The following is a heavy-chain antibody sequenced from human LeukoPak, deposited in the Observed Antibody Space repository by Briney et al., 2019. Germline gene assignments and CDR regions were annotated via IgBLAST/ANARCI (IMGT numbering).Heavy chain of an antibody. V-gene: IGHV3-11*04. CDR1: GFTFSDYY. Sequence: GGSLRLSCTASGFTFSDYYMSWIRQAPGKGLEWLSYVSSSGRSTDYADSVKGRFTISRDNAKNSLYLQMKSLRAEDTAVYYCARRLCTSTNCYPSDYWGQGTLVTVSS. CDR2: VSSSGRST. D-gene: IGHD2-2*01. J-gene: IGHJ4*02. CDR3: ARRLCTSTNCYPSDY.